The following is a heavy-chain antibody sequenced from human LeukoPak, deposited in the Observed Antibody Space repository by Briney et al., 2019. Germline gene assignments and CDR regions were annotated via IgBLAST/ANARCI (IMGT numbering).Heavy chain of an antibody. CDR3: AKESPTYYYDSSSIPLFDY. J-gene: IGHJ4*02. V-gene: IGHV4-4*07. D-gene: IGHD3-22*01. CDR1: GVSISSYY. Sequence: ASETLSLTCTVSGVSISSYYWSWIRQPAGKGLEWIGRIYTSGSTNYNPSLKSRVTMSVDTSKNQFSLKLSSVTAADTAVYYCAKESPTYYYDSSSIPLFDYWGQGTLVTVSS. CDR2: IYTSGST.